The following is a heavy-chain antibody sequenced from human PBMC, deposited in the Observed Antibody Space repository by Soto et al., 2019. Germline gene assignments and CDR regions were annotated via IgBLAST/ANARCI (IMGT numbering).Heavy chain of an antibody. CDR3: ARARGGYYDSSGYYYDY. D-gene: IGHD3-22*01. V-gene: IGHV3-30-3*01. CDR2: ISYDGSNK. CDR1: GFTFSSYA. Sequence: QVQLVESGGGVVQPGRSLRLSCAASGFTFSSYAMHWVRQAPGKGLEWVAVISYDGSNKYYADSVKGRFTISRDNSKNTLYLQMNSLRAEDTAVYYCARARGGYYDSSGYYYDYWGQGNLVTVSS. J-gene: IGHJ4*02.